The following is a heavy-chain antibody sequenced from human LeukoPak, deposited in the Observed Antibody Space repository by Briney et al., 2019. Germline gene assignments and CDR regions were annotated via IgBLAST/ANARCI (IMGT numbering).Heavy chain of an antibody. CDR2: IIPIFGTA. CDR3: ARMTAFVDTAMDKTKYYFDY. J-gene: IGHJ4*02. V-gene: IGHV1-69*13. D-gene: IGHD5-18*01. Sequence: ASVKVSCKASGGTFCSYAISWVRQAPGQGLEWMGGIIPIFGTANYAQKFQGRVTITADESTSTAYMELSSLRSEDTAVYYCARMTAFVDTAMDKTKYYFDYWGQGTLVTVSS. CDR1: GGTFCSYA.